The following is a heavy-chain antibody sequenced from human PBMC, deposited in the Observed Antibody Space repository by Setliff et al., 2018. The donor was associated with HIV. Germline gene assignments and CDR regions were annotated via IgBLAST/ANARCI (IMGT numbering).Heavy chain of an antibody. CDR1: GGPITSNTYF. V-gene: IGHV4-39*01. D-gene: IGHD6-19*01. J-gene: IGHJ4*02. Sequence: SETLSLTCSVSGGPITSNTYFWDWIRQAPGKGLEWIGSIYHSGNTYYNPSLKSRVSISVDTSKRQFSLKMTSVTAGDSALYYCARRRGQKATGWYYFDFWGQGALVTVSS. CDR3: ARRRGQKATGWYYFDF. CDR2: IYHSGNT.